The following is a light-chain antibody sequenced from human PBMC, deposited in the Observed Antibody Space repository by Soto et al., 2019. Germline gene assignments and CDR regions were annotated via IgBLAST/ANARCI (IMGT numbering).Light chain of an antibody. V-gene: IGKV3-15*01. Sequence: EIVMTQSPATLSVSPGERVTLSCRASQNLSTNLAWYQQRPGQATRLLIYAASTRATGIPARFSGSGSGTEFARTISSLQSEDFAVYSCQQYNYWLVYTFGQGTKLEIK. CDR3: QQYNYWLVYT. CDR1: QNLSTN. CDR2: AAS. J-gene: IGKJ2*01.